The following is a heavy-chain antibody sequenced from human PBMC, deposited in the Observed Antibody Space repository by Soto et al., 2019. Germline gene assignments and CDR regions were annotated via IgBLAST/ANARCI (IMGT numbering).Heavy chain of an antibody. CDR3: ARERDFWSGYYDY. CDR1: GFTFSSYW. Sequence: GGSLRLSCAASGFTFSSYWMHWVRQAPGKGLVWVSRINSDGSSTSYADSVKGRFTISRDNAKNTLYLQMNSLRAEDTAVYYCARERDFWSGYYDYWGQGTLVTVSS. J-gene: IGHJ4*02. CDR2: INSDGSST. D-gene: IGHD3-3*01. V-gene: IGHV3-74*01.